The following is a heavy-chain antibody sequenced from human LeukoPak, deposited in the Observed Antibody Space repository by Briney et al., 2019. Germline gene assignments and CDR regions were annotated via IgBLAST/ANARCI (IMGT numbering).Heavy chain of an antibody. V-gene: IGHV3-23*01. CDR1: GFTFSTYA. CDR2: ISGGDGSP. J-gene: IGHJ4*02. Sequence: GGSLRLSCAASGFTFSTYAMRWVRQAPGKGLEWVSSISGGDGSPYYADSVKGRFTISRDNYKNTLYLQMNSLRAEDTAVYYCAKGESHPKYYFDYWGQGTLVTVSS. CDR3: AKGESHPKYYFDY. D-gene: IGHD3-10*01.